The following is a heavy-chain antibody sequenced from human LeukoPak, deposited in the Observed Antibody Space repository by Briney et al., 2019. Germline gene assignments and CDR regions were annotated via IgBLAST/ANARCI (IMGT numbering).Heavy chain of an antibody. J-gene: IGHJ5*02. V-gene: IGHV4-4*07. CDR3: ARVIGYYGSGSPRVGWFDP. CDR1: GGSISDYY. D-gene: IGHD3-10*01. Sequence: SETLSLTCTVSGGSISDYYWSWIRQPAGKGLEWIGRIYISGSTNHNPSLKSRVTISVDTSKNQFSLKLSSVTAADTAVYYCARVIGYYGSGSPRVGWFDPWGQGTLVTVSS. CDR2: IYISGST.